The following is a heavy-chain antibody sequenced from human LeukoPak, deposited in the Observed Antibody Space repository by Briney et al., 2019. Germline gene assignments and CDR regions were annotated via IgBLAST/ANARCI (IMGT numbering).Heavy chain of an antibody. J-gene: IGHJ4*02. D-gene: IGHD3-22*01. Sequence: SETLSLTCAVYGGSFSGYYRSWIRQPPGKGLEWIGEINHSGSTNYNPSLKSRVTISVDTSKNQFSLKLSSVTAADTAVYYCARGGYYDSSGQLDYWGQGTLVTVSS. CDR3: ARGGYYDSSGQLDY. CDR1: GGSFSGYY. CDR2: INHSGST. V-gene: IGHV4-34*01.